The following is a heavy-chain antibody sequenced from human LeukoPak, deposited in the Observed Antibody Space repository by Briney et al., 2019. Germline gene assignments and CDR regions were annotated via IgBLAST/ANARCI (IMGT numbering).Heavy chain of an antibody. CDR2: ISGSGAST. CDR3: AISDRIDY. CDR1: GFTFSSYA. J-gene: IGHJ4*02. D-gene: IGHD1-14*01. Sequence: GGSLRLSCAASGFTFSSYAMSWVRQAPGKGLEWVSAISGSGASTYYADSVKGRFTISRDNAKNSLYLQMNSLRAEDTAVYYCAISDRIDYWGQGTLVTVSS. V-gene: IGHV3-23*01.